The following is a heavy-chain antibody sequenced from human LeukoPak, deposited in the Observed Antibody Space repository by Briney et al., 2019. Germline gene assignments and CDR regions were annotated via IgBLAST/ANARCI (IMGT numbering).Heavy chain of an antibody. Sequence: SETLSLTCTVSGGSISSYYWSWIRQPPGKGLEWIGYIYYSGSTNYNPSLKSRVTISVDTSKNQFSLKLSSVTAADTAVYYCASVPYGDYSDYWGQGTLVTVSS. CDR3: ASVPYGDYSDY. CDR1: GGSISSYY. V-gene: IGHV4-59*01. CDR2: IYYSGST. J-gene: IGHJ4*02. D-gene: IGHD4-17*01.